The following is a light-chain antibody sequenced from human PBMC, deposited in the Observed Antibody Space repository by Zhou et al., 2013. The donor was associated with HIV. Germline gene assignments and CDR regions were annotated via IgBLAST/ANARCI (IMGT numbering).Light chain of an antibody. J-gene: IGKJ4*01. Sequence: DIQMTQSPSSLSASVGDRVAITCRASQSISSYLNWFQQRPGKAPKVLIYAASSLQSGVPSRFSGSGSGTDFTFIISSLQPEDIATYYCQQYDNFSGVTFGGGTKVEI. CDR2: AAS. CDR1: QSISSY. V-gene: IGKV1-33*01. CDR3: QQYDNFSGVT.